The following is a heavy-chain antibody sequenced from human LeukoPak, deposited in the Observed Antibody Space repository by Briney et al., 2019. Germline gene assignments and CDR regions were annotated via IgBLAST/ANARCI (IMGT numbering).Heavy chain of an antibody. CDR2: IIPIFGTA. V-gene: IGHV1-69*13. CDR3: ARADTAMVILFDY. J-gene: IGHJ4*02. Sequence: ASVKVSCKASGGTFSSYAISWVRQAPGQGLEWMGGIIPIFGTANYAQKFQGRVTITADESTSTAYMELSSLRAEDTAVYYCARADTAMVILFDYWGQGTLVTVSS. CDR1: GGTFSSYA. D-gene: IGHD5-18*01.